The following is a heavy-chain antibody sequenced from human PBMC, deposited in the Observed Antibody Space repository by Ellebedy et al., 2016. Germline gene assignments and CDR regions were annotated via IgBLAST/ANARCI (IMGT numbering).Heavy chain of an antibody. V-gene: IGHV5-51*01. CDR1: GNTFTSYW. CDR3: ARRGNIPFFGVREWFDP. D-gene: IGHD3-3*01. CDR2: IYPHDSYT. J-gene: IGHJ5*02. Sequence: GESLKISXKDSGNTFTSYWIVWVRQMPGKGLEWMGNIYPHDSYTRYSPSFQGQVTISADKSISTAYLQWNSLKASDTAMYYCARRGNIPFFGVREWFDPWGQGTLVTVSS.